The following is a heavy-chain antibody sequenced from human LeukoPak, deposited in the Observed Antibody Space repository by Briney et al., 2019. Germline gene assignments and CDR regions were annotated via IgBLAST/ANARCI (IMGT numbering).Heavy chain of an antibody. Sequence: GGSLRLSCAASRFTFSTYAMTCVRPAPGKGLEWGSTIRDSVGSTYYTNSLKGRFTISREHSKNPLYVQMNSRRVEDTAVYYCARGSTSSLLEPNFDYWGQGTLLTVSS. J-gene: IGHJ4*02. CDR3: ARGSTSSLLEPNFDY. D-gene: IGHD1-1*01. CDR2: IRDSVGST. CDR1: RFTFSTYA. V-gene: IGHV3-23*01.